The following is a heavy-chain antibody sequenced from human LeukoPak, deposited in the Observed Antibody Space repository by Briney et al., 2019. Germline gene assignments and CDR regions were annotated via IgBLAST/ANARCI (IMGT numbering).Heavy chain of an antibody. J-gene: IGHJ4*02. CDR3: ARGSDYYDSSGYCEH. Sequence: GGSLRLSCAASGFTFSSYSMNWVRQAPGKGLEWVSSISSSSSYIYYADSVKGRFTISRDNAKNSLYLQMNSLRAEDTAVYYCARGSDYYDSSGYCEHWGQGTLVTVSS. CDR1: GFTFSSYS. CDR2: ISSSSSYI. V-gene: IGHV3-21*01. D-gene: IGHD3-22*01.